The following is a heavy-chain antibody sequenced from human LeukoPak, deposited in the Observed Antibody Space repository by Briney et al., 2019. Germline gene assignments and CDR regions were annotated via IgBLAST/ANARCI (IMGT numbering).Heavy chain of an antibody. Sequence: PGGSLRLSCAASGFTFSSYTTNWVRQAPGKGLEWVSSISSSSSYIYYADSVKGRFTISRDNAKNSLYLQMNSLRAEDTAVYYCAREGGQLAFDIWGQGTMVTVSS. CDR1: GFTFSSYT. V-gene: IGHV3-21*01. CDR2: ISSSSSYI. CDR3: AREGGQLAFDI. J-gene: IGHJ3*02. D-gene: IGHD1-1*01.